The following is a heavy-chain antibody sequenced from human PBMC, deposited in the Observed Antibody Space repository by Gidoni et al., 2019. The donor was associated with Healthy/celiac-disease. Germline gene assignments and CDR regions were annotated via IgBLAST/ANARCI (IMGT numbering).Heavy chain of an antibody. J-gene: IGHJ5*02. CDR3: ATRPRPVQWLDRGWFDP. CDR1: GYTLPDLS. D-gene: IGHD6-19*01. CDR2: FDPEDGET. Sequence: QVQPVQSGAEVTKPGASVKVSCQVSGYTLPDLSMPCVLQAPGKGLEWMGGFDPEDGETTDAQKFQGRVTMTEDTSTDTAYMGLSSLRSEDTSVYYCATRPRPVQWLDRGWFDPWGQGTLVTVSS. V-gene: IGHV1-24*01.